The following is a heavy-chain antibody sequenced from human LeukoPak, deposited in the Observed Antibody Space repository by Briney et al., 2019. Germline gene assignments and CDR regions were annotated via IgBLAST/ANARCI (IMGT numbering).Heavy chain of an antibody. J-gene: IGHJ4*02. CDR2: IIPIFGTA. Sequence: SVKVSCKASGGTFSSYAISWVRQAPGQGLEWMGGIIPIFGTANYAQKFQGRVTITADKSTSTAYMELSGLRSEDTAVYYCARGVRGYSGYDPKYYFDYWGQGTLVTVSS. D-gene: IGHD5-12*01. CDR3: ARGVRGYSGYDPKYYFDY. CDR1: GGTFSSYA. V-gene: IGHV1-69*06.